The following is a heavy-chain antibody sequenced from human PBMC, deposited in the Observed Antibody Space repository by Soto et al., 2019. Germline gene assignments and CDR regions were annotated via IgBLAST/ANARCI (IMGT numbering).Heavy chain of an antibody. Sequence: QVQLVESGGGVVQPGRSLRLSCAASGFTFSSYGMHWVRQAPGKGLEWVAVIWYDGSNKYYADSVKGRFTISRDNSKNSLYLQMSSLRAEDTAVYYCARDQRRGAFDIWGQGTMVTVSS. CDR1: GFTFSSYG. CDR3: ARDQRRGAFDI. CDR2: IWYDGSNK. D-gene: IGHD3-10*01. J-gene: IGHJ3*02. V-gene: IGHV3-33*01.